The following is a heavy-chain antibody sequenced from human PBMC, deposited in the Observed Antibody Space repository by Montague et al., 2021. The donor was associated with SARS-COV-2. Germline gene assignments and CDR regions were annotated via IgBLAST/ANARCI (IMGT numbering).Heavy chain of an antibody. CDR2: NT. Sequence: NTCYADSVKSRFTVSRENAKNTLYLQMNNLRAEDTAVYYCASHPYNGTYLLDYWGKGTLVNV. J-gene: IGHJ4*02. D-gene: IGHD1-26*01. V-gene: IGHV3-74*01. CDR3: ASHPYNGTYLLDY.